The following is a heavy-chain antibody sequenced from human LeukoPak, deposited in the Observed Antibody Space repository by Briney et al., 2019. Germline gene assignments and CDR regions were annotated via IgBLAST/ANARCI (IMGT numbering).Heavy chain of an antibody. V-gene: IGHV1-2*06. CDR3: AGNGYSYGNDAFDI. Sequence: ASVKVSCKASGYTFTGCYIHWVRHAPGQGLEWMGRINPNSGGTNYAQKFQGRVTMTRDTSISTAYMELSRLRSDDTAVYYCAGNGYSYGNDAFDIWGQGTMVTVSS. D-gene: IGHD5-18*01. CDR2: INPNSGGT. CDR1: GYTFTGCY. J-gene: IGHJ3*02.